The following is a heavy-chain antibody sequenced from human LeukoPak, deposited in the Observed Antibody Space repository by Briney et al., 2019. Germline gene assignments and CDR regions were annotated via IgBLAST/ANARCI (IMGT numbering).Heavy chain of an antibody. D-gene: IGHD3-3*01. CDR1: GGSISSSNW. CDR3: AREAYQEWLLLAGGSKLNWFDP. Sequence: SGTLSLTCAVSGGSISSSNWWSWVRQPPGKGLEWIGEIYHSGSTNYNPSLKSRVTISVDKSKNQFSLKLSSVTAADTAVYYCAREAYQEWLLLAGGSKLNWFDPWGQGTLVTVSS. V-gene: IGHV4-4*02. CDR2: IYHSGST. J-gene: IGHJ5*02.